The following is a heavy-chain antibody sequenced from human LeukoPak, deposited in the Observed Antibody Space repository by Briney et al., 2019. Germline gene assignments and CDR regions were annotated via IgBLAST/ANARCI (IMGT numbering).Heavy chain of an antibody. D-gene: IGHD3-10*01. CDR1: GGTFSSYA. CDR3: ARDPTRYGSGSYSDY. J-gene: IGHJ4*02. CDR2: IIPILGIA. V-gene: IGHV1-69*04. Sequence: SGKVSCNAAGGTFSSYAISWVRQCPGQAREWMGRIIPILGIANYEQKFQGRVTITADKSTSTAYMELSSLRSEDTAVYYCARDPTRYGSGSYSDYWGQGTLVTVSS.